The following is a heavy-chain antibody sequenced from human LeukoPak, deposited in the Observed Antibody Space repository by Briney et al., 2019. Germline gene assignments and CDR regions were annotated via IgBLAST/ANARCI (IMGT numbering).Heavy chain of an antibody. CDR2: IWYDGSNK. J-gene: IGHJ4*02. CDR1: GFTFSSYG. Sequence: PGGSLRLSCAASGFTFSSYGMHWVRQAPGKGLEWVAVIWYDGSNKYYADSVKGRFTISRDNSKNTLYLQMNSLRAEDTAVYYCARDRGGYDYVWGSYRLTRSSYFDYWGQGTLVTVSS. D-gene: IGHD3-16*02. V-gene: IGHV3-33*01. CDR3: ARDRGGYDYVWGSYRLTRSSYFDY.